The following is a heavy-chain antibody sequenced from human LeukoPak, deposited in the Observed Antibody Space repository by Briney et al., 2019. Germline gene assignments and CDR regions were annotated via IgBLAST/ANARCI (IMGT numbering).Heavy chain of an antibody. CDR1: GFTFSSYS. D-gene: IGHD1-26*01. V-gene: IGHV3-48*04. J-gene: IGHJ4*02. Sequence: GGSLRLSCAASGFTFSSYSMHWVRQAPGKGLEWVSSITTSGSPISYADSVKGRFTISRDNAKNSLYLQMNSLRAEDTAVYYCAREKAYSGSYYEDCWGQGTLVTVSS. CDR2: ITTSGSPI. CDR3: AREKAYSGSYYEDC.